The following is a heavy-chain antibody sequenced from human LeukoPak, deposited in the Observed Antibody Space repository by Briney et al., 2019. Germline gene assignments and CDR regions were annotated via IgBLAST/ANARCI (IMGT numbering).Heavy chain of an antibody. V-gene: IGHV4-30-4*08. D-gene: IGHD6-19*01. CDR3: ARVARGSGWFYFDY. Sequence: SETLSLTCAVYGGSFSGYYWCWIRQPPGKGLEWIGYIYYSGSTYYNPSLKSRVTISVDTSKNQFSLKLSSVTAADTAVYYCARVARGSGWFYFDYWGQGTLVTVSS. CDR1: GGSFSGYY. J-gene: IGHJ4*02. CDR2: IYYSGST.